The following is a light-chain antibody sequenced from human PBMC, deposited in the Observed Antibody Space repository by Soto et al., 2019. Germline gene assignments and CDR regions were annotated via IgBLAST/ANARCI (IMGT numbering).Light chain of an antibody. CDR3: QVWDSSTVV. CDR1: NIGSKN. V-gene: IGLV3-9*01. Sequence: SYELTQPLSVSVALGQTASITCGGNNIGSKNVHWYQQKSGQAPVPVIYRDSIRPSGIPERFSGSSSETTATLTISRVQAGDEADYYCQVWDSSTVVFGGWTKLTVL. CDR2: RDS. J-gene: IGLJ2*01.